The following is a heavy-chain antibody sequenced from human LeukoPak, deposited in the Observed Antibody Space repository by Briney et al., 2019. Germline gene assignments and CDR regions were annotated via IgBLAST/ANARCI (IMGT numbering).Heavy chain of an antibody. CDR3: ARVRGRYYDSSGYYYVGY. Sequence: PSQTLSLTCTVYGGSISSGGYYWSWIRQHPGKGLEWIGYIYYSGRTYYNPSLKSRVTISVDTSKNQFSLKLSSVTAADTAVYYCARVRGRYYDSSGYYYVGYWGQGTLVTVSS. CDR1: GGSISSGGYY. D-gene: IGHD3-22*01. CDR2: IYYSGRT. J-gene: IGHJ4*02. V-gene: IGHV4-31*03.